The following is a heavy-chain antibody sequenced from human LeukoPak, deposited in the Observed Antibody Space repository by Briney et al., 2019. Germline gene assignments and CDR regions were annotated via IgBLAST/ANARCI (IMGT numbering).Heavy chain of an antibody. CDR3: TRGGSGSYYNTYYNGLDA. CDR2: IKQDGSEE. Sequence: GGSLRLSCAASGFTFGTYWMHWVRQAPGKGLEWGANIKQDGSEEYYVDSVKGRFSISRDNTKNSLYLQMDSLRAEDTAVYFCTRGGSGSYYNTYYNGLDAWGQGTKVTVSS. V-gene: IGHV3-7*01. D-gene: IGHD3-10*01. J-gene: IGHJ6*02. CDR1: GFTFGTYW.